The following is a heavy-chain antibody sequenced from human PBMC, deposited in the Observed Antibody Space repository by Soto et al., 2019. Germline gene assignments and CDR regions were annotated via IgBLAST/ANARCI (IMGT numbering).Heavy chain of an antibody. CDR3: ARELTYEDSGYYGFDD. D-gene: IGHD3-22*01. V-gene: IGHV3-30*04. J-gene: IGHJ4*02. Sequence: QVQLEECGGSVVQPGTSLRLTCAASGFTLSSYSMHWVRQAPGKGLEWVATIAYDGRNSYYADSVKGRFTISRDVSTSALYLQMNSMRAEDTAVYYCARELTYEDSGYYGFDDWGQGTPVYVSS. CDR1: GFTLSSYS. CDR2: IAYDGRNS.